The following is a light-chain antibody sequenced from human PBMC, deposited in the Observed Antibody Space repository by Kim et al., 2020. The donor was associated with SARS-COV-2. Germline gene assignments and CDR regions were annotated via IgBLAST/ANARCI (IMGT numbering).Light chain of an antibody. J-gene: IGKJ4*01. CDR1: QSVYNNS. CDR2: GAS. CDR3: QQYVSSVT. V-gene: IGKV3-20*01. Sequence: SLSPGERAKLSCRASQSVYNNSLAWYPQNPGQAPRLLIYGASTRATGIPDRFSGSGFGTDFTLTISRLEPEDFAVYYCQQYVSSVTFGGGTKVAI.